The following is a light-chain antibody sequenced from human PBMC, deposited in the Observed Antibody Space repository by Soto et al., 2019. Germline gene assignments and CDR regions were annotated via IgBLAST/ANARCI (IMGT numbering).Light chain of an antibody. J-gene: IGKJ3*01. V-gene: IGKV1-33*01. CDR3: QHFDNLPLS. Sequence: DIQMTQSPPSLSASVGDRVTITCQASQDISNYLNWYQQKLGKAPKLLIYDASNLETGVPSRFSGSGSGTHFTLTITSLQPEDSATYYCQHFDNLPLSFGPGTKVHIK. CDR2: DAS. CDR1: QDISNY.